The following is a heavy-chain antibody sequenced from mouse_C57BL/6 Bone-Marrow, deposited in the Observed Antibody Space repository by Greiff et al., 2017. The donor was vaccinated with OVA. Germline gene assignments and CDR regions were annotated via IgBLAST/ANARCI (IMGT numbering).Heavy chain of an antibody. D-gene: IGHD1-1*01. V-gene: IGHV1-64*01. CDR2: IHPNSGST. CDR1: GYTFTSYW. J-gene: IGHJ2*01. CDR3: ERTNGSSYNN. Sequence: QVQLQQPGAELVKPGASVKLSCKASGYTFTSYWMHWVKQRPGQGLEWIGMIHPNSGSTNYNEKFKSKATLTVDKSSSTAYMQLSSLTSEDSAVYYCERTNGSSYNNWGQGTTRTVAS.